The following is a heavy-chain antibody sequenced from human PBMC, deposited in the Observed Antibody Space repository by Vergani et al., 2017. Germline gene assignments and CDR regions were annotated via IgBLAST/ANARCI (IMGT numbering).Heavy chain of an antibody. J-gene: IGHJ5*02. D-gene: IGHD4-23*01. CDR2: MNPNSGNT. CDR1: GYTFTSYD. V-gene: IGHV1-8*01. Sequence: QVQLVQSGAEVKKPGASVKVSCKASGYTFTSYDINWVRPATGQGLEWRGWMNPNSGNTGHAQKFQGRVTMTRNTSISTAYMELSSLRSEDTAVYYCATDFYGSNSAEGFDLWGQGTMVTVSS. CDR3: ATDFYGSNSAEGFDL.